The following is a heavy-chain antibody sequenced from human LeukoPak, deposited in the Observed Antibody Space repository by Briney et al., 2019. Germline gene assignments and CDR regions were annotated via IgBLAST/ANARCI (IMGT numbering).Heavy chain of an antibody. CDR3: ASAPPYSTVPYYFDY. Sequence: GGSLRLSCAASGFTFSDYYMNWIRQAPGKGLEWVSYISSSGNTIYYADSGKGRFTISRGKDKNSLYLQMNSLRAEDTAMYYCASAPPYSTVPYYFDYWGQGTLVTVSS. D-gene: IGHD4-17*01. CDR1: GFTFSDYY. CDR2: ISSSGNTI. J-gene: IGHJ4*02. V-gene: IGHV3-11*01.